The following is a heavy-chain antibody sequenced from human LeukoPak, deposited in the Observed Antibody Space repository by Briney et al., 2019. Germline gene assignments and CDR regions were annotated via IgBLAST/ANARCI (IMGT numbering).Heavy chain of an antibody. J-gene: IGHJ2*01. D-gene: IGHD3-22*01. V-gene: IGHV6-1*01. Sequence: NHSQTLSLTCAISGDSVSSNSAAWNWIRQSPSRGLEWLGRTYYRSKWYNDYAVSVKSRITINPDTSKNQFSLQLNSVTPEDTAVYYCARDRYDTSVDGHWFFDLWGRGTLVTVSS. CDR3: ARDRYDTSVDGHWFFDL. CDR1: GDSVSSNSAA. CDR2: TYYRSKWYN.